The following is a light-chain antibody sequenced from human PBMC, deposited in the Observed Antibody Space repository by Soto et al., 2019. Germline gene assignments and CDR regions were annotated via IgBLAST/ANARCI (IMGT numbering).Light chain of an antibody. CDR2: EGF. V-gene: IGLV2-23*01. J-gene: IGLJ2*01. Sequence: QSALTQSASLSGSPGQSITISCTGTSSDVGNYNLVSWYQHHPGKAPKLIIYEGFKRPSGVSDRFSGSKSGNTASLTISGLQAEDAADYYCCSYAGRSTVVFGGGTKLTVL. CDR1: SSDVGNYNL. CDR3: CSYAGRSTVV.